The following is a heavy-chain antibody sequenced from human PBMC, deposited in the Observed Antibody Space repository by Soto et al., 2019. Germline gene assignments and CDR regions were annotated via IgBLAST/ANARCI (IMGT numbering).Heavy chain of an antibody. D-gene: IGHD6-19*01. CDR2: ISGGGGGT. V-gene: IGHV3-23*04. CDR3: AKDGGAGC. J-gene: IGHJ4*01. CDR1: GFIFSNYA. Sequence: EVQLVESGGGLVQPGGSLRLSCAASGFIFSNYAMSWVRQAPGKGLEWVSAISGGGGGTYYADSVKGRFTISRDKSQNTLCEQMNSLSAKDRPEYYGAKDGGAGCWGHGTLVPVAS.